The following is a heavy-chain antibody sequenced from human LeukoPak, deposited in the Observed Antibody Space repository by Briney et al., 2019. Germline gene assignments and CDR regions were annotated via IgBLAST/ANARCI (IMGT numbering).Heavy chain of an antibody. Sequence: GESLKISRQGSGYSFTSYWSGWVRQMPGKGLEGMGIIYPGDADTRYSPSFQGQVTISADKSISTAYLQWSSLKASDTSMYYCARIFTVNYYYYYMDVWGKATTVTVSS. CDR3: ARIFTVNYYYYYMDV. V-gene: IGHV5-51*01. D-gene: IGHD4-17*01. CDR1: GYSFTSYW. CDR2: IYPGDADT. J-gene: IGHJ6*03.